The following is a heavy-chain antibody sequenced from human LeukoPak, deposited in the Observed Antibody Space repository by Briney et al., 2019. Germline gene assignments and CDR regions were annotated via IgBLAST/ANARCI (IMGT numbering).Heavy chain of an antibody. D-gene: IGHD3-22*01. J-gene: IGHJ4*02. Sequence: PSETLSLTCTVSGGSISSYYWSWIRQPPGKGLEWIGYIYYSGSTNYNPSLKSRVTISVDTSKNQFSLKLSSVTAADTAVYYCARQHYYDSSSYRDYWGQGTLVTVSS. CDR1: GGSISSYY. V-gene: IGHV4-59*01. CDR2: IYYSGST. CDR3: ARQHYYDSSSYRDY.